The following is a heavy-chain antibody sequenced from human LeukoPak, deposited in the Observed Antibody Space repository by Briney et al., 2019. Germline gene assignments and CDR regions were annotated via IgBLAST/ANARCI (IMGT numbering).Heavy chain of an antibody. V-gene: IGHV4-34*01. CDR1: GESLSKYY. D-gene: IGHD1-26*01. CDR2: INHRGST. J-gene: IGHJ4*02. CDR3: ASSVGSTDY. Sequence: SETLSLTCAVYGESLSKYYWTWIRQSPGKGLEWIGEINHRGSTNLDPSLKSRVTLSVDTSKHQFSLKLTSMTAADAAVYYCASSVGSTDYWGQGTLVTVSS.